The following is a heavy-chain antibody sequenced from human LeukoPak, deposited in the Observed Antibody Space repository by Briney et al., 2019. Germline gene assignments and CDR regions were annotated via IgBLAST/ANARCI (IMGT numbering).Heavy chain of an antibody. CDR1: GGSFSGYY. Sequence: PSETLSLTCAVYGGSFSGYYWSWIRQPPGKGLEWIGEINHSGSTNYNPSLKSRVTISVDTSKNQFSLKLSSVTAADTAVYYCASEAGITMIVGHQGYFDYWGQGTLVTVSS. CDR2: INHSGST. D-gene: IGHD3-22*01. V-gene: IGHV4-34*01. CDR3: ASEAGITMIVGHQGYFDY. J-gene: IGHJ4*02.